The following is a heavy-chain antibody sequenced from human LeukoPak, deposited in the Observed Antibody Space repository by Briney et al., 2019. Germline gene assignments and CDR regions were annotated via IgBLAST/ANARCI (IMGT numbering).Heavy chain of an antibody. D-gene: IGHD5-18*01. Sequence: ASVKVSCKASGGTFSSYAISWVRQAPGQGLEWMGGIIPIFGTANYAQKFQGRVTITTDESTSTAYMELSSLRSEDTAVYYCAREGDTAMAEDYWGQGTLVTVSS. CDR3: AREGDTAMAEDY. CDR1: GGTFSSYA. J-gene: IGHJ4*02. CDR2: IIPIFGTA. V-gene: IGHV1-69*05.